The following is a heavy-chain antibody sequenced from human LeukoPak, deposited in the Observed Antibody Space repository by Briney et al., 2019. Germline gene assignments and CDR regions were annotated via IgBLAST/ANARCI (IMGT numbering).Heavy chain of an antibody. Sequence: ASVKVSCKASGYTFTSYYMHWVRQAPGQGLEWMGIINPSGGCTSYAQKFQGRVTMTRDTSTSTVYMELSSLRSEDTAVYYCARASASKGAGPDFDYWGQGTLVTVSS. CDR2: INPSGGCT. CDR1: GYTFTSYY. V-gene: IGHV1-46*01. D-gene: IGHD6-6*01. J-gene: IGHJ4*02. CDR3: ARASASKGAGPDFDY.